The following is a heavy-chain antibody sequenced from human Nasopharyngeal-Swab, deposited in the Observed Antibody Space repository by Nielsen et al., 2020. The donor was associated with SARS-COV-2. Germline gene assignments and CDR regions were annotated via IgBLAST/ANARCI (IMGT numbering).Heavy chain of an antibody. J-gene: IGHJ3*01. CDR3: ARVDVHDAFDV. CDR2: ISSSSSYI. CDR1: VFTFSSYS. V-gene: IGHV3-21*01. D-gene: IGHD3-16*01. Sequence: GESLKISCAASVFTFSSYSMNWVRQAPGKGLEWVSSISSSSSYIYYADSVKGRFTISRDNAKNTLYLQMNSLRAEDTAVYYCARVDVHDAFDVWGQGTMVTVSS.